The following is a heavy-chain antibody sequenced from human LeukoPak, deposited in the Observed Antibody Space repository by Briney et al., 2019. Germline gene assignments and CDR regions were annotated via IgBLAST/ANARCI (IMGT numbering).Heavy chain of an antibody. CDR2: FRGGGET. V-gene: IGHV3-23*01. Sequence: GLLRPSCAASGFVFSSYAMCWVPQTPARGLGWVPSFRGGGETFYPDFVKGRFTLSRDDSRNTVYLQLNNLRVEDTAIYYGAKASLVSDADAVWWGQGTLVTVSS. CDR1: GFVFSSYA. D-gene: IGHD3-16*01. J-gene: IGHJ4*02. CDR3: AKASLVSDADAVW.